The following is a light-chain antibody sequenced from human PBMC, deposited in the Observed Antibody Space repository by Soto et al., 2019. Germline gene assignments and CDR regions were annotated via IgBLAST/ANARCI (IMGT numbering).Light chain of an antibody. CDR1: QSVSRSL. Sequence: EIVLTQSPGTLSLPPGERATLSCRASQSVSRSLLAWYQQKPGQAPRLLIYGASTRATGIADRFSCSGSGTDFTLTISRLEPEDFAVYYCQQYGNPPPYSFGQGTKLEIK. CDR2: GAS. J-gene: IGKJ2*03. V-gene: IGKV3-20*01. CDR3: QQYGNPPPYS.